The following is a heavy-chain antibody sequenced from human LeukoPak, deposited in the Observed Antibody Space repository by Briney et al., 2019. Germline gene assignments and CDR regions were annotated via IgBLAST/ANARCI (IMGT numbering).Heavy chain of an antibody. J-gene: IGHJ6*03. V-gene: IGHV4-59*01. CDR2: IYYSGIT. D-gene: IGHD3-10*01. CDR1: GRSISSYY. CDR3: ARALLWFGEFPPHYMDD. Sequence: PSETLSLTCTVSGRSISSYYWSWIRQPPGKGLEWIGYIYYSGITNYNPSFKSRVTISVDTSKNQFSLKLSSVTAADTAVYYCARALLWFGEFPPHYMDDWGKGTTVTVSS.